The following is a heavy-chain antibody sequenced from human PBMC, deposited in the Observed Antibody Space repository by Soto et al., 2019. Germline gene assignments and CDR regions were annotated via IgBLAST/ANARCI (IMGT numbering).Heavy chain of an antibody. Sequence: QVQLVQSGAEVKKPGASVKVSCKASGYTFTSYAMHWVRQAPGQRLEWMGGINAGNGNTKYSQKFQGRVTITRDTSARSAYMELSSLRSEDTAVYYCARTDYYYLDCWGQGTLVTVSS. D-gene: IGHD3-10*01. CDR3: ARTDYYYLDC. CDR1: GYTFTSYA. V-gene: IGHV1-3*01. CDR2: INAGNGNT. J-gene: IGHJ4*02.